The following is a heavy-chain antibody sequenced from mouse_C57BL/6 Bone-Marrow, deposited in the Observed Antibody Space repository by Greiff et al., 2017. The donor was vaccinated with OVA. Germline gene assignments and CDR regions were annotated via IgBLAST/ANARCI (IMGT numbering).Heavy chain of an antibody. D-gene: IGHD6-1*01. CDR1: GYTFTSYW. V-gene: IGHV1-64*01. J-gene: IGHJ3*01. CDR2: IHPNSGST. Sequence: QVQLQQPGAELVKPGASVKLSCKASGYTFTSYWMHWVKQRPGQGLEWIGMIHPNSGSTNYNEKFKSKATLTVDKSSSTAYMQLSSLTSEDSAVYYCARSSGFAWFAYWGKGTLVTVSA. CDR3: ARSSGFAWFAY.